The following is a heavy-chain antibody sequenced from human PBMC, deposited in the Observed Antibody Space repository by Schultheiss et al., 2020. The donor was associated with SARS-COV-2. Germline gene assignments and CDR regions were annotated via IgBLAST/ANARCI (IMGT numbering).Heavy chain of an antibody. CDR2: IYYSGST. D-gene: IGHD2-2*01. Sequence: SETLSLTCTVSGGSISSYYWSWIRQPPGKGLEWIGSIYYSGSTYYNPSLKSRVTISVDRSKNQFSLKLSSVTAADTAVYYCASCSSTSCYGGAFDIWGQGTMVTVSS. CDR1: GGSISSYY. V-gene: IGHV4-59*04. CDR3: ASCSSTSCYGGAFDI. J-gene: IGHJ3*02.